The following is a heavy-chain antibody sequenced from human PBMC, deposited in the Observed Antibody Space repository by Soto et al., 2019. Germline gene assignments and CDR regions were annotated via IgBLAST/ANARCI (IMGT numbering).Heavy chain of an antibody. D-gene: IGHD6-19*01. CDR3: TGDHSKTRGWLNFDY. CDR2: IRSKAYGGTK. Sequence: GGSLRLSCTPSGFTFGDYAMSCFRQAPGKGLEWVGFIRSKAYGGTKEYAASVKGRFTISRDDSKSIAYLQMNSLKTEDTAVYYCTGDHSKTRGWLNFDYWGQGTLVTVSS. J-gene: IGHJ4*02. V-gene: IGHV3-49*03. CDR1: GFTFGDYA.